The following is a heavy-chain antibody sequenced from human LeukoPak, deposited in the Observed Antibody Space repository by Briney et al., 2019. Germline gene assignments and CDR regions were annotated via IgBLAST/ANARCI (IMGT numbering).Heavy chain of an antibody. Sequence: PGGSLRLSCAASGFTFSSYWMHWVRQAPGKGLVWVSRINSDGSSTSYADSVKGRFTISRDNSKNTLYLQMNSLRAEDTAVYYCAKRGQNDYVWGSYPYYWGQGTLVTVSS. CDR2: INSDGSST. D-gene: IGHD3-16*01. J-gene: IGHJ4*02. V-gene: IGHV3-74*01. CDR1: GFTFSSYW. CDR3: AKRGQNDYVWGSYPYY.